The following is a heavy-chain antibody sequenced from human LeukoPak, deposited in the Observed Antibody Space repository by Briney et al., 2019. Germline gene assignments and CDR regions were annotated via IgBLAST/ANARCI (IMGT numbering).Heavy chain of an antibody. J-gene: IGHJ4*02. Sequence: ASETLSLTCTVSGGSISSYYWSWIRQPPGKGLEWIGYIYYSGSTNYNPSLKSRVTISVDTSKNQFSLKLSSVTAADTAVYYCARLEQQLVLDYWGQGTLVTVSS. V-gene: IGHV4-59*08. CDR2: IYYSGST. CDR1: GGSISSYY. CDR3: ARLEQQLVLDY. D-gene: IGHD6-13*01.